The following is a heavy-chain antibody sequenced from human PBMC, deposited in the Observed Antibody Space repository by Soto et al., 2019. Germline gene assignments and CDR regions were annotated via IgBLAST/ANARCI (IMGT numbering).Heavy chain of an antibody. V-gene: IGHV1-2*02. CDR3: ARPPGYVTDWYYFDT. J-gene: IGHJ4*02. CDR1: GNTLTSFY. CDR2: LSPTTGGT. Sequence: GASVKVSCKTSGNTLTSFYIHWVRQAPGQGLEWVGRLSPTTGGTNYAQHFQGRVTVTWDMSTFTAYMELSSLIYEDTAVYYCARPPGYVTDWYYFDTWGQGMQVTVSS. D-gene: IGHD3-9*01.